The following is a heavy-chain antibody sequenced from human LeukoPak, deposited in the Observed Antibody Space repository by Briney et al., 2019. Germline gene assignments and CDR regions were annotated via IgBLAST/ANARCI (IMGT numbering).Heavy chain of an antibody. D-gene: IGHD2-2*01. CDR1: GYTFTSYG. V-gene: IGHV1-18*01. CDR2: IGAYNGNT. CDR3: ARYLSPYYYCGMDV. Sequence: ASVKVSCKASGYTFTSYGISWVRQAPGQGLEWVGWIGAYNGNTNYAQKLQGRATMTTDTSTSTAYMELRSLRSDDTAVYYGARYLSPYYYCGMDVWGQGTTVTVSS. J-gene: IGHJ6*02.